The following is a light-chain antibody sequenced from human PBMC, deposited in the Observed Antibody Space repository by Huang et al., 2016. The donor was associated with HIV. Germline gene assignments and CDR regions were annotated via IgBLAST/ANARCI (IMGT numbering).Light chain of an antibody. CDR1: QSIDSIY. V-gene: IGKV3-20*01. CDR2: AAS. J-gene: IGKJ1*01. Sequence: EIVLTQSPGTLSMSPGERATLSCRASQSIDSIYLAWYQQKPGQAPRLLIYAASTRATGIPDRFTGSGSGTDFTLTINRLEPEDFAVYYCQLYGSSPLWTFGQGTKVEIK. CDR3: QLYGSSPLWT.